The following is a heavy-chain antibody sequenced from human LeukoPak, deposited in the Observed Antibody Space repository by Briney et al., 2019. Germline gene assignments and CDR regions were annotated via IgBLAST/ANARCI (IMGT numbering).Heavy chain of an antibody. CDR1: GGSISSGSYY. V-gene: IGHV4-61*02. CDR3: ARTKGAVAGPPDILDY. Sequence: SETLSLTCTVSGGSISSGSYYWSWIRQPAGKGLEWIGRIYTSGSTNYNPSLKSRVTISVDTSKNQFSLKLSSVTAADTAVYYCARTKGAVAGPPDILDYLGQGTLVTVSS. CDR2: IYTSGST. J-gene: IGHJ4*02. D-gene: IGHD6-19*01.